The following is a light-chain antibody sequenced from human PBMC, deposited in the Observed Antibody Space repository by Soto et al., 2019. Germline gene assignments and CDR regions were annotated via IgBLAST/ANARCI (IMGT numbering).Light chain of an antibody. CDR2: GND. Sequence: QSVLPQPPSVSGAPGQRVTISCSGSSSNIGAPYDVHWYQHLPGTAPKLLLSGNDNRPSGVPDRFSGSRSGTSASLAITGLQAEDEADYYCQSYDSSLSAWVFGGGTKLTVL. V-gene: IGLV1-40*01. CDR1: SSNIGAPYD. CDR3: QSYDSSLSAWV. J-gene: IGLJ3*02.